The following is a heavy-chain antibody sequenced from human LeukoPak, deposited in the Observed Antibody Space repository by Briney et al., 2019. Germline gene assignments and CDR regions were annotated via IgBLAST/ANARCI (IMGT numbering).Heavy chain of an antibody. CDR1: GYSISSGYY. Sequence: SETLSLTCAVSGYSISSGYYWGWIRRPPGKGLEWIGSIYHSGSTYYNPSLKSRVTISVDTSKNQFSLKLSSVTAADTAVYYCARGGYYYDSSGYCSFDYWGQGTLVTVSS. CDR2: IYHSGST. V-gene: IGHV4-38-2*01. J-gene: IGHJ4*02. D-gene: IGHD3-22*01. CDR3: ARGGYYYDSSGYCSFDY.